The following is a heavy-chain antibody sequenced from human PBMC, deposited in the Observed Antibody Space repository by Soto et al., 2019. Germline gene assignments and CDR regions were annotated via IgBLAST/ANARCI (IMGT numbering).Heavy chain of an antibody. V-gene: IGHV4-61*01. CDR3: ARGQARYCSGGSCYTQHIDY. CDR1: GGSVSSGSYY. Sequence: PSETLSLTCTVSGGSVSSGSYYWGWIRQPPGKGLEWIGYIYYSGSTNYNPSLKSRVTISVDASKNQFSLKLSSVTAADTAVYYCARGQARYCSGGSCYTQHIDYWGQGTLVTVSS. D-gene: IGHD2-15*01. J-gene: IGHJ4*02. CDR2: IYYSGST.